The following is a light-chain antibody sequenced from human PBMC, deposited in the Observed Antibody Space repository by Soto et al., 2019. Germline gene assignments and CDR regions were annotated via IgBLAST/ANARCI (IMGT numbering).Light chain of an antibody. J-gene: IGKJ2*01. CDR2: GAS. CDR1: QSVSSNF. CDR3: QHYGYSPPHI. V-gene: IGKV3-20*01. Sequence: EIVLTQSPATLSLSPGERATLSCRASQSVSSNFVVWYKQKTGQATSLLIYGASSRPTGIPDRFSGSGAGADFSLTISRLEPDDFAVYYCQHYGYSPPHIFGQGTKLEIK.